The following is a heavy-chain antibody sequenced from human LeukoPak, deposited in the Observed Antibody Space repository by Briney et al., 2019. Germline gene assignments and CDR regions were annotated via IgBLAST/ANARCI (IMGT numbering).Heavy chain of an antibody. CDR3: ARGSRRYDFWSGYSSYYYYYGMDV. V-gene: IGHV1-8*01. CDR2: MNPNSGNT. Sequence: HGASVKVSCTASGYTFTSYDINWVRRATGQGLEWMGWMNPNSGNTGYAQKFQGRVTMTRNTSISTAYMELSSLRSEDTAVYYCARGSRRYDFWSGYSSYYYYYGMDVWGQGTTVTVSS. CDR1: GYTFTSYD. D-gene: IGHD3-3*01. J-gene: IGHJ6*02.